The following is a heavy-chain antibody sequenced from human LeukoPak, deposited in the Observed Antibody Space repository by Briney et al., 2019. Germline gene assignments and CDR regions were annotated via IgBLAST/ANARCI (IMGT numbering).Heavy chain of an antibody. CDR3: ARAVDYYGSGSSKNYYYGMDV. CDR2: IIPIFGTA. Sequence: ASVKVSCTASGGTFSSYAISWVRQAPGQGLEWMGGIIPIFGTANYAQKFQGRVTITADESTSTAYMELSSLRSEDTAVYYCARAVDYYGSGSSKNYYYGMDVWGQGTTVTVSS. V-gene: IGHV1-69*13. D-gene: IGHD3-10*01. J-gene: IGHJ6*02. CDR1: GGTFSSYA.